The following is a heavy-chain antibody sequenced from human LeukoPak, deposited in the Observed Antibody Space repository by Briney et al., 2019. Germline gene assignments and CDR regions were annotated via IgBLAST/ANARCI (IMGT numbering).Heavy chain of an antibody. CDR3: ARSEEMATIVYYYYMDV. CDR1: GYTFTGYY. V-gene: IGHV1-2*02. J-gene: IGHJ6*03. CDR2: INPNSGGT. D-gene: IGHD5-24*01. Sequence: ASVKVSCKASGYTFTGYYMHWVRQAPGQGLEWMGWINPNSGGTNYAQKFQGRVTMTRDTSISTAYMELSRLRSDDTAVYYCARSEEMATIVYYYYMDVWGKGTTVTVSS.